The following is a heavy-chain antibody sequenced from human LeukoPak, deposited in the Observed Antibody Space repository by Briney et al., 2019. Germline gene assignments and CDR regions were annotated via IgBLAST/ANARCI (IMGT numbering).Heavy chain of an antibody. CDR3: ATYGVGFFDY. CDR2: ISGSGGST. CDR1: GFTFSSHA. D-gene: IGHD4-17*01. J-gene: IGHJ4*02. Sequence: GGSLRLSCAASGFTFSSHAMSWVRQAPGKGLEWVSIISGSGGSTHYAGSVKGRFTIFRDDSKNTLYLQMDSLIAEDTAVYFCATYGVGFFDYWGQGTLVTVSS. V-gene: IGHV3-23*01.